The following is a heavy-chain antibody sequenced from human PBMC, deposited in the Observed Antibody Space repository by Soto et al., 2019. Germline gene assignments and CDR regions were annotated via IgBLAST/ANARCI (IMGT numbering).Heavy chain of an antibody. CDR1: GGSISSSSYY. CDR2: IYYSGST. CDR3: ARGLPELELRESYYGMDV. Sequence: SETLSLTCTVSGGSISSSSYYWGWIRQPPGKGLEWIGSIYYSGSTYYNPSLKSRVTISVDNSKNTLYLQMNSLRAEDTAVYYCARGLPELELRESYYGMDVWGQGTTVTVSS. J-gene: IGHJ6*02. V-gene: IGHV4-39*07. D-gene: IGHD1-7*01.